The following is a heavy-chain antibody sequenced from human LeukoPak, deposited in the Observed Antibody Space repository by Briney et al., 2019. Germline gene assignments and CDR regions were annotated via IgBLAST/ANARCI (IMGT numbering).Heavy chain of an antibody. Sequence: GGSLRLSCAASGFRFGDYWMTWARHIPGKGLEWVANIKQDGAEKHYAESVEGRFIISRDYAKNSLFLEMDSLKVEDTAVYYCARVGAWDLQRVFEYWGQGTLVTVSS. CDR1: GFRFGDYW. D-gene: IGHD1-26*01. CDR3: ARVGAWDLQRVFEY. CDR2: IKQDGAEK. J-gene: IGHJ4*02. V-gene: IGHV3-7*01.